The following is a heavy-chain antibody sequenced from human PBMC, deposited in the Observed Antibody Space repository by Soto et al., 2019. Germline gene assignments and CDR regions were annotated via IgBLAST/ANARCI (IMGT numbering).Heavy chain of an antibody. J-gene: IGHJ4*02. V-gene: IGHV4-34*01. CDR3: ARTSRFDS. CDR1: GGSFSNYY. D-gene: IGHD6-6*01. CDR2: INHRGST. Sequence: SETLSLTCAVDGGSFSNYYWSWIRQPPGKGLEWIGQINHRGSTNYNPSLKSRVTISVDTSRNQFSLKLSPVTAADTAVYYCARTSRFDSWGQGTLVTVS.